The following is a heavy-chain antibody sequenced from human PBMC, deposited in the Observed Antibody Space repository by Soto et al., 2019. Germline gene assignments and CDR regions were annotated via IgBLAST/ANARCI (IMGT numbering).Heavy chain of an antibody. D-gene: IGHD1-26*01. CDR1: GFSFSSYG. J-gene: IGHJ4*02. V-gene: IGHV3-33*06. CDR2: IWHDGSNK. Sequence: QVQLVESGGGVVQPGMSVRLSCAASGFSFSSYGMHWVRQAPGKGLEWVAVIWHDGSNKYYADSVKGRFTISRDNSKNTLYLQMNSLRVEDTAVYYCAKDGRGLQHYFDSWGQGTLVTVSS. CDR3: AKDGRGLQHYFDS.